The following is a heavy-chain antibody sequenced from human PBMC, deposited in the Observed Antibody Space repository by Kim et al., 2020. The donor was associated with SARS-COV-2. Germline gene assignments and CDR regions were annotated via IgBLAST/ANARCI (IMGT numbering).Heavy chain of an antibody. CDR3: ARDPHSSGTHDY. V-gene: IGHV4-34*01. J-gene: IGHJ4*02. Sequence: NYNPSLKRRVTISVDTSKNQFSLKRSSVTAADTAVYYCARDPHSSGTHDYWGQGTLVTVSS. D-gene: IGHD6-19*01.